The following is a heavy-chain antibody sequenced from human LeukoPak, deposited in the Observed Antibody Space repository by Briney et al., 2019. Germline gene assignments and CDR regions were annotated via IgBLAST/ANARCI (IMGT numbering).Heavy chain of an antibody. CDR1: GFTFSNAW. D-gene: IGHD3-16*02. V-gene: IGHV3-15*01. CDR3: ATRIMITFGGVIVYYYFDY. CDR2: IKSQIDGGTT. Sequence: GGSLRPSCAASGFTFSNAWMSWVRQAPGKGLEWVGRIKSQIDGGTTDYAAPVKGRFTISRDDSKDTVYLQMNSLKTEDTAVYYCATRIMITFGGVIVYYYFDYWGQGTLVTVSS. J-gene: IGHJ4*02.